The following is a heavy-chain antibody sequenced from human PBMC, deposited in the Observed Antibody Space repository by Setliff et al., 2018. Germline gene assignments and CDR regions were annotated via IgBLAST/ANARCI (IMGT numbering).Heavy chain of an antibody. CDR2: VCYSGTT. CDR1: GASIRSYY. J-gene: IGHJ4*02. V-gene: IGHV4-59*01. CDR3: ARGGTYRYFDY. Sequence: SETLSLTCTVSGASIRSYYWSWIRQPPGKGLECIGYVCYSGTTNYDPSLKGRVTRSVDTSKNQFSLKLSSVTAADTAIYSCARGGTYRYFDYWGQGTLVTVSS.